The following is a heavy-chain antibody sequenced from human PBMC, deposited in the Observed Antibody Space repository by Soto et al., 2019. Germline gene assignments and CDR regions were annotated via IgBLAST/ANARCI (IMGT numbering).Heavy chain of an antibody. J-gene: IGHJ6*02. D-gene: IGHD1-26*01. CDR1: GGSISSGDYY. V-gene: IGHV4-30-4*01. CDR2: IYYSGST. CDR3: ARDRPWDELGYYYGMDV. Sequence: SETLSLTCTVSGGSISSGDYYWSWIRQPPGKGLEWIGYIYYSGSTYYNPSLKSRVTISVDTSKNQFSLKLSSVTAADTAVYYCARDRPWDELGYYYGMDVWGQGTTVTVSS.